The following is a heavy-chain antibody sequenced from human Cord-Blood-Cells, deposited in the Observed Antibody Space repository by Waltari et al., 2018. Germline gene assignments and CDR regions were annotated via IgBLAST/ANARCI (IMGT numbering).Heavy chain of an antibody. D-gene: IGHD5-18*01. V-gene: IGHV1-8*01. J-gene: IGHJ6*02. CDR3: AMHERGYSYGYYYYYGMDV. CDR2: MNPNSGNT. CDR1: GYTFPSYD. Sequence: QVQLVQSGAEVKKPGASVKVSCKASGYTFPSYDINWVRQATGQGLEWMGWMNPNSGNTGYAQKFQGRVTMTRNTSISTAYMELSSLRSEDTAVYYCAMHERGYSYGYYYYYGMDVWGQGTTVTVSS.